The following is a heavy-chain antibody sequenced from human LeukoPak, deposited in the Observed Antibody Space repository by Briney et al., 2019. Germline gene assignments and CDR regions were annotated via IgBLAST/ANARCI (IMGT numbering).Heavy chain of an antibody. CDR3: ARFVGLGPITNYFDY. Sequence: GGSLRLSCAASGFTVRNNYMSWVRQAPGKGLEWVPVIYADGRTYYADSVKGRFTISRDNSKNTAHLQMHSLRAEDTAVYYCARFVGLGPITNYFDYWGQGTLVTVSS. J-gene: IGHJ4*02. D-gene: IGHD3-3*01. CDR2: IYADGRT. CDR1: GFTVRNNY. V-gene: IGHV3-53*01.